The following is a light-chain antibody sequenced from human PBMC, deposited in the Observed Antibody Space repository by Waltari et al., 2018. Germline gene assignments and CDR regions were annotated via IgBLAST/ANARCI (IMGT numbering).Light chain of an antibody. V-gene: IGLV2-14*03. CDR1: SSDIGGYTF. CDR3: SSYTDSRTGV. J-gene: IGLJ3*02. CDR2: DVD. Sequence: QSALTQPASVSGSPGQPTTIDSAGTSSDIGGYTFVACYQPHPGRVPKLLLYDVDNRPSGISDRFSGPKSGNTASQTISGLQAEDEAGYCCSSYTDSRTGVCGGGTKLTVL.